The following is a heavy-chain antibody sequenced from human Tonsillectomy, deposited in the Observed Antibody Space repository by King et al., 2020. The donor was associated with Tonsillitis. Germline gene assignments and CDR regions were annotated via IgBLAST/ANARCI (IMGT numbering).Heavy chain of an antibody. Sequence: VQLVESGGGVVQPGRSLRLSCAASGFTLSSNGMHRVRQAPGKGLEWVAILRYDGSNTKFADSVKGRLTISRDNSKNILYLQMNSLRVEDTVVYYCARDRPRCELLESYYFAYWGQGTLVTVPS. V-gene: IGHV3-33*01. CDR3: ARDRPRCELLESYYFAY. CDR2: LRYDGSNT. J-gene: IGHJ4*02. CDR1: GFTLSSNG. D-gene: IGHD1-26*01.